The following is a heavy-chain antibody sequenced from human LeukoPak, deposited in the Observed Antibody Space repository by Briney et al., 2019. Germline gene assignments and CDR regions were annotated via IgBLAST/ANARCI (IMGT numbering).Heavy chain of an antibody. CDR3: ARVLSEGYGSSWYNWFDP. CDR1: GYTFTSYG. D-gene: IGHD6-13*01. J-gene: IGHJ5*02. CDR2: ISVYNGNT. V-gene: IGHV1-18*01. Sequence: GASVKVSCKASGYTFTSYGISWVRQAPGQGLEWMGWISVYNGNTNYAQKLQGRVTMTTDTSTSTAYMELRSLRSDDTAVYYGARVLSEGYGSSWYNWFDPWGQGTLVTVSS.